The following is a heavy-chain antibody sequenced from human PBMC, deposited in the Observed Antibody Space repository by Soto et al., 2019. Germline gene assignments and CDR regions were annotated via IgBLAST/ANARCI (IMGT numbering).Heavy chain of an antibody. CDR2: ISTDGSDT. CDR3: ARRRPTGYYNY. J-gene: IGHJ4*02. V-gene: IGHV3-11*05. Sequence: QVQLVESGGDLVKPGGSLRLSCAASGFPFSDYYMSRIRQAPGKGLEWVSSISTDGSDTNYPQSVKGRFTVSRDNAKNSLHLQMNSLRAEDTAVYYCARRRPTGYYNYWGQGTLVTVS. D-gene: IGHD3-9*01. CDR1: GFPFSDYY.